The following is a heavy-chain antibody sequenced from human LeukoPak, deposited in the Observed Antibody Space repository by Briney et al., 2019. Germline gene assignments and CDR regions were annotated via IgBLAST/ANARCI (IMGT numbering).Heavy chain of an antibody. Sequence: HTGGSLRLSCAASGFTFSSYAMSWVRQAPGKGLEWVSAISGSGGSTYYADSVKGRFTISRDNSKNTLYLQMNSLRAEDTAVYYCAKDRPPAVVVPAAIPDYWGQGTLVTVSS. V-gene: IGHV3-23*01. CDR3: AKDRPPAVVVPAAIPDY. CDR1: GFTFSSYA. CDR2: ISGSGGST. J-gene: IGHJ4*02. D-gene: IGHD2-2*01.